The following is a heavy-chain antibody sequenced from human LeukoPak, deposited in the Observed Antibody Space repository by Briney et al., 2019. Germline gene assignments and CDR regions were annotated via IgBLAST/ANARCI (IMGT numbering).Heavy chain of an antibody. CDR2: MNPNSGNT. CDR1: GYTFTSYD. J-gene: IGHJ4*02. Sequence: ASVKVSCKASGYTFTSYDINWVRQATGQGLEWMGWMNPNSGNTGYAQKFQGRVTMTRNASISTAYMELSSLRSEDTAVYYCARGDYIMYGDYPTDYWGQGTLVTVSS. V-gene: IGHV1-8*01. CDR3: ARGDYIMYGDYPTDY. D-gene: IGHD4-17*01.